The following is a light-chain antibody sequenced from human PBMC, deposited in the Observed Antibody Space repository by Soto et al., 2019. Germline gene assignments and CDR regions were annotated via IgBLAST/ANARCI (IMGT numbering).Light chain of an antibody. CDR2: AVS. V-gene: IGKV1-17*03. J-gene: IGKJ4*01. CDR1: QGISNY. CDR3: LQHQSYPLT. Sequence: DIQMTQSPSSMSASVGDRVTITCRASQGISNYLAWFQQQPGKVPKLLIYAVSNLQSGVPSRFSFSGSGTEVTLIISSLQPEDFATYYCLQHQSYPLTFGGRTKVEFK.